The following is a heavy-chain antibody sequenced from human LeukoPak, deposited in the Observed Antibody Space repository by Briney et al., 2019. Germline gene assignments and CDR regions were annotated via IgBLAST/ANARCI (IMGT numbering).Heavy chain of an antibody. J-gene: IGHJ4*02. Sequence: GGSLRLSCAASGFTFSSYWMSWVRQAPGKGLEGVANIKQDGSEKYYVDSVKGRFTISRDNAKNSLYLQMNSLRAEDTAVYYCARAASYQPLLPDYWGEGTLVTVSS. V-gene: IGHV3-7*01. CDR1: GFTFSSYW. D-gene: IGHD2-2*01. CDR3: ARAASYQPLLPDY. CDR2: IKQDGSEK.